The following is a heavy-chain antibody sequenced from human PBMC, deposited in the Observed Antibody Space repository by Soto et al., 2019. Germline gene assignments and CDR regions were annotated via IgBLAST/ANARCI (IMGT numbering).Heavy chain of an antibody. CDR2: VSTYHANR. J-gene: IGHJ3*01. D-gene: IGHD1-26*01. CDR3: VTDPYNRGWEDANGRALDL. V-gene: IGHV1-18*01. Sequence: ASVKVSCKASGYSFTNYGASWVRQAPGQGLEWMGWVSTYHANRNYAQKFQDRVTMTTDTSTNTAYMEFKSLRSDDTAVYYCVTDPYNRGWEDANGRALDLWGQGTMVTVSS. CDR1: GYSFTNYG.